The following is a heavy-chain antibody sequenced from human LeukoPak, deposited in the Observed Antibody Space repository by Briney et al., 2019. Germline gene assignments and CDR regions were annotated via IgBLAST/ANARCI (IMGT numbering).Heavy chain of an antibody. V-gene: IGHV3-20*04. Sequence: PGRSLRLSCAASGFTFDDYGMSWVRQAPGKGLEWVSGINWNGGSTGYADSVKGRFTISRDNAKNSLYLQMNSLRAEDTALYYCARRDIVVAPAAIFGAFDIWGQGTMVTVSS. CDR1: GFTFDDYG. J-gene: IGHJ3*02. CDR3: ARRDIVVAPAAIFGAFDI. CDR2: INWNGGST. D-gene: IGHD2-2*02.